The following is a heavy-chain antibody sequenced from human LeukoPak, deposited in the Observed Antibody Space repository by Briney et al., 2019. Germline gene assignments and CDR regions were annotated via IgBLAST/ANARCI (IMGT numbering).Heavy chain of an antibody. J-gene: IGHJ5*02. D-gene: IGHD3-10*01. CDR2: INTNTGNP. V-gene: IGHV7-4-1*02. CDR3: AKGRITMVRGVKSRWFDP. Sequence: ASVKVSCKASGYTFTSYGISWVRQAPGQGLEWMGWINTNTGNPTYAQGFTGRFVFSLDTSVSTAYLQISSLKAEDTAVYYCAKGRITMVRGVKSRWFDPWGQGTLVTVSS. CDR1: GYTFTSYG.